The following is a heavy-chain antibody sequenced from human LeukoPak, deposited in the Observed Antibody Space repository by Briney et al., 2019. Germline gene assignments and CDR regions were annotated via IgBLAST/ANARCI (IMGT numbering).Heavy chain of an antibody. CDR1: GFTFNAFT. J-gene: IGHJ4*02. CDR2: FTTTSIYM. D-gene: IGHD3-9*01. V-gene: IGHV3-21*01. CDR3: ARSILTGYIGEGFDK. Sequence: GGSLRLSFAASGFTFNAFTMHWVRQAPGKGLEWISSFTTTSIYMYYADSVKGRFTISRDNAKNSLYLQMNSLRAEDTAVYYCARSILTGYIGEGFDKWGQGTLVTVSS.